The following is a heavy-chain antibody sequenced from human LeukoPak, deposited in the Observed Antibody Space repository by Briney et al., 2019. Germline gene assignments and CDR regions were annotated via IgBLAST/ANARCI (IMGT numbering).Heavy chain of an antibody. CDR3: ARDLGRSLGAFDI. J-gene: IGHJ3*02. V-gene: IGHV1-69*13. CDR1: GGTFSSYA. Sequence: SVKVSCKASGGTFSSYAISWVRQAPGQGLEWMGGIIPIFGTANYAQKFQGRVTITADESTGTAYMELSSLRSEDTAVYYCARDLGRSLGAFDIWGQGTMVTVSS. CDR2: IIPIFGTA.